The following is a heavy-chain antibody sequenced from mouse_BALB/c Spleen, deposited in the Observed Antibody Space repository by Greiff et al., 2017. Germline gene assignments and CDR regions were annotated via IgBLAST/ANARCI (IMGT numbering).Heavy chain of an antibody. CDR2: IYPGDGDT. Sequence: QVQLQQSGPELVKPGASVKISCKASGYAFSSSWMNWVKQRPGQGLEWIGRIYPGDGDTNYNGKFKGKATLTADKSSSTAYMQLSSLTSVDSAVYFCARYETGTHFDYWGQGTTLTVSS. CDR1: GYAFSSSW. D-gene: IGHD4-1*01. CDR3: ARYETGTHFDY. V-gene: IGHV1-82*01. J-gene: IGHJ2*01.